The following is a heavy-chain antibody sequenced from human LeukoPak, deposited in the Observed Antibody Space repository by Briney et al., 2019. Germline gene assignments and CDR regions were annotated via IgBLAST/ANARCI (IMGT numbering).Heavy chain of an antibody. CDR3: ARLVNNAFDI. CDR1: RFTFSSHW. CDR2: INQDGSEN. D-gene: IGHD4-23*01. J-gene: IGHJ3*02. V-gene: IGHV3-7*01. Sequence: GGSLRLSCAASRFTFSSHWMSWVRQAPGKGLEWVTHINQDGSENYYVDSVKGRFTISRDNAKNSLYLQMNSLRAEDTAVYYCARLVNNAFDIWGQGTMVTVSS.